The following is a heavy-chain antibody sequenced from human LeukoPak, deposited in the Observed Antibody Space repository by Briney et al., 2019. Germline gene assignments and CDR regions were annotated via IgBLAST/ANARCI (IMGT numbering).Heavy chain of an antibody. CDR1: GFTFSSYA. CDR3: ARDTYYYGMDV. Sequence: GGSLSLSWAASGFTFSSYAMHWVRQAPGKGLEWVAVISYDGSNKYYADSVKGRFTISRDNSKNTLYLQMNSLRAEDTAVYYCARDTYYYGMDVWGQGTTVTVSS. CDR2: ISYDGSNK. J-gene: IGHJ6*02. V-gene: IGHV3-30-3*01.